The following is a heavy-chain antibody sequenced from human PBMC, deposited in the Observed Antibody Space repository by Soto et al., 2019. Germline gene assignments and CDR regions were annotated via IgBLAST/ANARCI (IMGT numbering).Heavy chain of an antibody. D-gene: IGHD5-18*01. J-gene: IGHJ6*02. V-gene: IGHV3-49*05. CDR2: IRSKAYGGTT. CDR3: TRDNLVRYSYGPYYYYGMDV. CDR1: GFTFGDYA. Sequence: EVQLVESGGGLVKPGRSLRLSCTASGFTFGDYAMSWFRQAPGKGLEWVGFIRSKAYGGTTEYAASVKGRFTISRDDSKSIAYLQMNSLKTEDTAVYYCTRDNLVRYSYGPYYYYGMDVWGQGTTVTVSS.